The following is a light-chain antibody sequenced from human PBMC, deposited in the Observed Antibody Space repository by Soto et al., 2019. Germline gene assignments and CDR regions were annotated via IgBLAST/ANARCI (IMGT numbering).Light chain of an antibody. CDR2: TAS. CDR1: QSISSW. CDR3: QQTYSGPLT. V-gene: IGKV1-39*01. J-gene: IGKJ4*01. Sequence: EIQMTQSPSTLSASVGDRVTITCRASQSISSWLAWYQQKPGKAPKVLIYTASSLQSGVPSRFSGIGSGTDFTLSISSLQPEDFATYYCQQTYSGPLTFGGGTKVDIK.